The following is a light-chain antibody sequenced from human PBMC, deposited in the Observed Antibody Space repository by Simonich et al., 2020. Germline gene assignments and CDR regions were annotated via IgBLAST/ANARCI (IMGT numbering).Light chain of an antibody. CDR1: SSNIWTGYD. J-gene: IGLJ3*02. CDR2: GNS. Sequence: QSVLTQPPSVSGAPGQRVTISCTGSSSNIWTGYDVHWYQQLPGTAPKLLIYGNSKRPSGVSNRFSGSKSGNTASLTISGLQAEDEADYYCSSDTSSSTWVFGGGTKLTVL. CDR3: SSDTSSSTWV. V-gene: IGLV1-40*01.